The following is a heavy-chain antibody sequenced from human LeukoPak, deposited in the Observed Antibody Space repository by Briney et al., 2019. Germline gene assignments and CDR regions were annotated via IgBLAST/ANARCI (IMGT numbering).Heavy chain of an antibody. CDR2: IYHSGST. Sequence: PSETLSLTCAVCGGSISSGGYSWSWIRQPPGKGLEWIGYIYHSGSTYYNPSLKSRVTISVDRSKNQFSLKLSSVTAADTAVYYCARGPHIVLMVYAKGFDPWGQGTLVTVSS. CDR1: GGSISSGGYS. V-gene: IGHV4-30-2*01. D-gene: IGHD2-8*01. CDR3: ARGPHIVLMVYAKGFDP. J-gene: IGHJ5*02.